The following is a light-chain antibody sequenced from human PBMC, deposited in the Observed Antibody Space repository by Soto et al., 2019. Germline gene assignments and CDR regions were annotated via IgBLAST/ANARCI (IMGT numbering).Light chain of an antibody. CDR2: GAS. J-gene: IGKJ4*01. CDR3: QHYRTS. CDR1: QGVSSSY. Sequence: EIVLTQSPGTLSLSPGERATLSCRASQGVSSSYLAWYQQKPGQPPGLLIYGASSRATGIPDTFSGSGSGTDFTLTITRLEPEDFAVYYCQHYRTSFGGGTKVEIK. V-gene: IGKV3-20*01.